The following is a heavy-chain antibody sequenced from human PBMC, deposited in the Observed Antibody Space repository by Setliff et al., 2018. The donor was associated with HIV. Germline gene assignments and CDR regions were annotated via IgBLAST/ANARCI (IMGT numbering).Heavy chain of an antibody. V-gene: IGHV3-74*01. D-gene: IGHD6-19*01. CDR1: GFSFSNSW. Sequence: GGSLRLSCAASGFSFSNSWMHWVRQVPGKGLVWVSRISPDGNIISYADSVKGRFTISRDNAKNTLYLQMNSLGVEDTAVYYCARDINSKSISVAFDNWGPGTQVTVSS. J-gene: IGHJ4*02. CDR2: ISPDGNII. CDR3: ARDINSKSISVAFDN.